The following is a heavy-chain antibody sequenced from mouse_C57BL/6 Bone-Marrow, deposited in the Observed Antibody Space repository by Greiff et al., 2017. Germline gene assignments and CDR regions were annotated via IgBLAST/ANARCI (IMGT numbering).Heavy chain of an antibody. J-gene: IGHJ3*01. CDR1: GFTFSDYY. D-gene: IGHD3-2*02. CDR3: AREGADSSGYWFAY. V-gene: IGHV5-16*01. CDR2: INYDGSST. Sequence: EVKLMESEGGLVQPGSSMKLSCTASGFTFSDYYMAWVRQVPEKGLEWVANINYDGSSTYYLDSLKSRFIISRDNAKNILYLQMSSLKSEDTATYYCAREGADSSGYWFAYWGQGTLVTVSA.